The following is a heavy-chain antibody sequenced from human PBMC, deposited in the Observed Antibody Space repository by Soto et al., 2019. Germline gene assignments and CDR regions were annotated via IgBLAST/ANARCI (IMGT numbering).Heavy chain of an antibody. Sequence: SETLSLTCAVSSGSLNSNDWWTWVRQPPGKGLEWIGEIDHTGSTNYNPSLQGRVTISMDKSKNQFSLNLNSVTAADTAVYYCATLTYIDYGVQGTLVNV. V-gene: IGHV4-4*02. D-gene: IGHD1-20*01. CDR2: IDHTGST. J-gene: IGHJ4*02. CDR1: SGSLNSNDW. CDR3: ATLTYIDY.